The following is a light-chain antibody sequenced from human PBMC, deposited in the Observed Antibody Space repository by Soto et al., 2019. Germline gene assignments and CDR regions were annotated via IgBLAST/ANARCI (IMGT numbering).Light chain of an antibody. Sequence: DIPMTQSPSSLSASVGDRVTITCRASQSISSYLNWYQQKPGKAPKLLIYAASSLQSGVPSRFSGSGSGTYFTLTISSLQPEDFATYYCQQSYSTPHTFGQGTKLEIK. CDR2: AAS. V-gene: IGKV1-39*01. J-gene: IGKJ2*01. CDR1: QSISSY. CDR3: QQSYSTPHT.